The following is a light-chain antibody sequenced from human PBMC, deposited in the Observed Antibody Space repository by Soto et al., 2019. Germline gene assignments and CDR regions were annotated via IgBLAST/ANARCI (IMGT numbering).Light chain of an antibody. V-gene: IGLV2-14*01. J-gene: IGLJ1*01. CDR1: SSDVGGYNY. Sequence: QSVLTQPASVSGSPGQSITISCTGTSSDVGGYNYVSWYQQHPGKAPKLMIYDVSNRPSGVSNRFSGSKSGNTASLTISGLRAEDEANNYCSSYTSSSTLVFETETKVTVL. CDR2: DVS. CDR3: SSYTSSSTLV.